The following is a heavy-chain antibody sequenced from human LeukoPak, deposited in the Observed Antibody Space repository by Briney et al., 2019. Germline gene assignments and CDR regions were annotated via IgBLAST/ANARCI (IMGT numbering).Heavy chain of an antibody. CDR3: ARDRGGLPY. CDR1: GFTFSNLW. Sequence: PGGSLRLSCAVSGFTFSNLWMTWVRQVPGKGLQWVANIKPDGTEEYYVDSVKGRFTISRDNAKNSLYLQMNSLRVEDTAVYYCARDRGGLPYWGQGTLVTVSS. V-gene: IGHV3-7*04. J-gene: IGHJ4*02. CDR2: IKPDGTEE. D-gene: IGHD5-18*01.